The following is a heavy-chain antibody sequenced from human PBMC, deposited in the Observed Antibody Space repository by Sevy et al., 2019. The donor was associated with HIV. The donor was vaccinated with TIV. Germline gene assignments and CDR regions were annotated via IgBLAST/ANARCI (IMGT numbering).Heavy chain of an antibody. CDR1: GFNFRTHA. D-gene: IGHD5-12*01. CDR2: ISYAGDTK. V-gene: IGHV3-30-3*01. CDR3: ARDSGYSPYDYPGNY. J-gene: IGHJ4*02. Sequence: GGSLRLSCAASGFNFRTHAMHCVRHAPGRGLEWVAVISYAGDTKYNTDSVKGRFTISRDNSKNTLFLQMNSLRPEDTAVYYCARDSGYSPYDYPGNYWGQGTLVTVSS.